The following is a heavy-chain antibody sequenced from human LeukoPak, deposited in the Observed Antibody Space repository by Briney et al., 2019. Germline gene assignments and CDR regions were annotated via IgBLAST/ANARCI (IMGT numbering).Heavy chain of an antibody. CDR2: ISDTGST. CDR1: GASVSSSY. D-gene: IGHD6-19*01. Sequence: PSETLSLTCTVSGASVSSSYWSWIRQPPGKGLEWIGYISDTGSTNYNPSLKGRVTISIHSSPNRFSLELGSVTAADTAMYYCARAVAGGDRSRFYSGGWYYFDNWGQGTLVTVSS. CDR3: ARAVAGGDRSRFYSGGWYYFDN. J-gene: IGHJ4*02. V-gene: IGHV4-59*08.